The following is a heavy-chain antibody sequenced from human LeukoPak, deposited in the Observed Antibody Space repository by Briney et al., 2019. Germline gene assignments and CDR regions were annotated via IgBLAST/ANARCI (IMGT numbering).Heavy chain of an antibody. V-gene: IGHV4-59*08. D-gene: IGHD5-24*01. CDR2: IYYSGST. CDR3: ARRGGYNSYYFDY. Sequence: SETLSLTCTVSGGSISSYYWSWIRQPPGKGLEWIGYIYYSGSTNYNPSLKSRVTISVDTSKNQFSLKLSSVTAADTAVYYCARRGGYNSYYFDYWGQGTLVTVSS. J-gene: IGHJ4*02. CDR1: GGSISSYY.